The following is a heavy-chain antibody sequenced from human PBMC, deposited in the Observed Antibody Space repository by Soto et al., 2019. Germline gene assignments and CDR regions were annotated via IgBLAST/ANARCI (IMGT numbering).Heavy chain of an antibody. V-gene: IGHV3-23*01. CDR2: ISGSGGST. CDR1: GFTFSSYA. Sequence: EVQLLESGGGLVQPGGSLRLSCAASGFTFSSYAMSWVRQAPGKGLEWVSAISGSGGSTYYADSVKGRFTISRDNAKNTLYLQKNRLKDEDTAVYYWAKGGDVVVVAPTFEYFQHWGQGTLVTVSS. J-gene: IGHJ1*01. D-gene: IGHD2-15*01. CDR3: AKGGDVVVVAPTFEYFQH.